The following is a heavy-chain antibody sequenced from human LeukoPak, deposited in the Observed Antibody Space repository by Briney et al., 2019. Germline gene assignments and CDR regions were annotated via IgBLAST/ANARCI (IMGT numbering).Heavy chain of an antibody. D-gene: IGHD3-22*01. CDR3: ARDGGGYYRYFDY. Sequence: SETLSLTCAVSGGSISRGGYSWSWIRQPPGKGLEWIGYIYHSGSTYYNPSLKSRVTISVDRSKNQFSLKLSSVTAADTAVYYCARDGGGYYRYFDYWGQGTLATVSS. V-gene: IGHV4-30-2*01. J-gene: IGHJ4*02. CDR2: IYHSGST. CDR1: GGSISRGGYS.